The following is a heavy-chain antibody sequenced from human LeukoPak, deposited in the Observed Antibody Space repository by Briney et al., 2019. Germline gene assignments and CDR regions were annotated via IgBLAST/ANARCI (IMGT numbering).Heavy chain of an antibody. CDR3: ARAVLGYCSTSSCFDRGYHFDY. J-gene: IGHJ4*02. CDR1: GYSIGSGYY. Sequence: PSETLSLTCTVSGYSIGSGYYWGWIRRPPGKGLEWLGNIYHCGSTYYNPSLKSRVTISVDTSNNQFSLNLSSVTAADTAVYYCARAVLGYCSTSSCFDRGYHFDYWGQGTLVTVSS. V-gene: IGHV4-38-2*02. CDR2: IYHCGST. D-gene: IGHD2-2*01.